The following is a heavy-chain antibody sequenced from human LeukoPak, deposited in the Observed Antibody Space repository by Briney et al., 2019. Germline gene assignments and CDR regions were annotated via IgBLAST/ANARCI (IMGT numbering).Heavy chain of an antibody. Sequence: GSLRLSCAASGFTFSDYGMHWIRQPPGKGLEWIGEINHSGSTNYNPSLKSRVTMSVDTSKNQFSLNLSSVTAADTAVYYCASGRFLEWLTPTYAYYYYGMDVWGQGTTVTVSS. J-gene: IGHJ6*02. CDR2: INHSGST. CDR1: GFTFSDYG. V-gene: IGHV4-34*01. CDR3: ASGRFLEWLTPTYAYYYYGMDV. D-gene: IGHD3-3*01.